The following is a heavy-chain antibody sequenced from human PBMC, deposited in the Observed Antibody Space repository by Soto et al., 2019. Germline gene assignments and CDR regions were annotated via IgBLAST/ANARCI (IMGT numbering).Heavy chain of an antibody. Sequence: SVKVSCKASGGTFSNYAFSWVRQVPGQGLEWMGGIIPIFETTNYAQKFQGRVTITADESTSTTYMELSSLSSEDTAMFFCARDMIPAAISYRYYAMDVWGQGTTVTVSS. CDR1: GGTFSNYA. D-gene: IGHD2-2*01. J-gene: IGHJ6*02. CDR2: IIPIFETT. CDR3: ARDMIPAAISYRYYAMDV. V-gene: IGHV1-69*13.